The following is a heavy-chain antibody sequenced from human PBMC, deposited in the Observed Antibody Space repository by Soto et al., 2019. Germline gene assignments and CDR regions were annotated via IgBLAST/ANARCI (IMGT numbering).Heavy chain of an antibody. J-gene: IGHJ4*02. CDR3: AVNYYDSRGPSAFDY. Sequence: QVQLVQSGAEVKKPGSSVKVSCKASGGTFSSYAISWVRQAPGQGLEWMGGIIPIFGKANYAQKFQGRVTITADESTSTAYMELSSLRSEDTAVYYCAVNYYDSRGPSAFDYWGQGTLVTVSS. CDR1: GGTFSSYA. V-gene: IGHV1-69*01. CDR2: IIPIFGKA. D-gene: IGHD3-22*01.